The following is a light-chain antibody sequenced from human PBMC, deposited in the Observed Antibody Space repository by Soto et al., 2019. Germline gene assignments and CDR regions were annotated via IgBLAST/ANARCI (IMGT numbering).Light chain of an antibody. V-gene: IGLV2-14*01. CDR1: SSDVGGYNY. CDR2: EVS. J-gene: IGLJ1*01. Sequence: QSALTQPASVSGSPVQSITISCTGTSSDVGGYNYVSWYQQHPGKAPKLMIYEVSNRPSGVSNRFSGSKSGNTASLTISGLQAEDEADYYCSSYTSSSTHYVFGTGTKVTVL. CDR3: SSYTSSSTHYV.